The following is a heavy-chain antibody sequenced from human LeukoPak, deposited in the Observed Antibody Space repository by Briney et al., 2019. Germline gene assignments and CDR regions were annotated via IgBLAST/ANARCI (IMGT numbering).Heavy chain of an antibody. D-gene: IGHD2-2*02. J-gene: IGHJ6*03. CDR3: ARGRGYCSSTSCYTGHYYYYSMDV. CDR1: GFTFSSYS. V-gene: IGHV3-21*01. CDR2: ISSSSSCI. Sequence: GGSLRLSCAASGFTFSSYSMNWVRQAPGKGLEWVSSISSSSSCIYYADSVKGRFTISRDNAKNSLYLQMNSLRAEDTAVYYCARGRGYCSSTSCYTGHYYYYSMDVWGKGTTVTVSS.